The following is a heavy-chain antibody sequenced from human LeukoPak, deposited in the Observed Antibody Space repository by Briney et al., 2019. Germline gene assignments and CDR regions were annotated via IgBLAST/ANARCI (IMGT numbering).Heavy chain of an antibody. CDR3: ARSAFLYGDYGMDV. J-gene: IGHJ6*02. Sequence: SETLSLICAVSGGSISSYYWSWVRQPPGKGLEWVGYIYYSGSTNYNPSLKSRVTISVDTSKNQFSLKLSSVTAADTAVYYCARSAFLYGDYGMDVWGQGTTVTVSS. D-gene: IGHD4-17*01. CDR1: GGSISSYY. CDR2: IYYSGST. V-gene: IGHV4-59*01.